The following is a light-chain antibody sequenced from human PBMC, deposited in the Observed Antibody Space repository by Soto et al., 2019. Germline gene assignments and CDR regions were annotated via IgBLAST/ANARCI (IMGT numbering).Light chain of an antibody. CDR2: DAS. V-gene: IGKV1-5*01. CDR1: QSVRSW. J-gene: IGKJ4*02. CDR3: QQYDNYPLT. Sequence: DIQLTQSPTPPSASVGASVAITCRASQSVRSWLAWYQQKPGRAPKFLIYDASSLESGVPSRFSGSGSGTEFTLTISKLQPDDFATYYCQQYDNYPLTFGGGTKVDIK.